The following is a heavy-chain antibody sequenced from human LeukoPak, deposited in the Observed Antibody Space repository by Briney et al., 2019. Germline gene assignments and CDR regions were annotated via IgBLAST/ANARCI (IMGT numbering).Heavy chain of an antibody. Sequence: ASVKVSCKASGYTFTSYGISWVRQAPGQGLEWMGRISSYNGNTEYAQKFQGRVTMTTDTSTSTAYMQVRSLRSDDTAVYYARDYYGSGSYYDMDAFDIWGQGTMVTVSS. CDR2: ISSYNGNT. V-gene: IGHV1-18*01. CDR1: GYTFTSYG. CDR3: ARDYYGSGSYYDMDAFDI. J-gene: IGHJ3*02. D-gene: IGHD3-10*01.